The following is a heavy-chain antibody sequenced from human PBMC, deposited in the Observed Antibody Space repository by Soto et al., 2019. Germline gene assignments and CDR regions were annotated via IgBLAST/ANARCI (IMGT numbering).Heavy chain of an antibody. V-gene: IGHV4-4*02. CDR3: AENGAYDLDS. D-gene: IGHD4-17*01. CDR1: GGSVSRDNW. CDR2: IPHSGST. J-gene: IGHJ4*02. Sequence: QVQLQESGPGLVKPSGTLSLTCDVSGGSVSRDNWWSWVRQPPGKGLEWIGDIPHSGSTNYSPSLKSRVTISIDKSKNQFSLKLTSVIAADTAVYYCAENGAYDLDSWGQGTLVTVSS.